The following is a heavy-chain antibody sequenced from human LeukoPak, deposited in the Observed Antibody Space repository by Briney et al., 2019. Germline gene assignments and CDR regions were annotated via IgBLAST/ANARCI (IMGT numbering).Heavy chain of an antibody. CDR3: ASYTGYSSGWYQDY. Sequence: SGGSLRLSCAASGNYWMHWVRQAPGKGLEWVSSISSSSSYIYYADSVKGRFTISRDNAKNSLYLQMNSLRAEDTAVYYCASYTGYSSGWYQDYWGQGTLVTVSS. D-gene: IGHD6-19*01. CDR2: ISSSSSYI. CDR1: GNYW. J-gene: IGHJ4*02. V-gene: IGHV3-21*01.